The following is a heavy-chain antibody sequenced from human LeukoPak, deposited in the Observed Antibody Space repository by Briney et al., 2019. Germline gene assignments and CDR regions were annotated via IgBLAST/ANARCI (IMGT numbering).Heavy chain of an antibody. CDR2: IYYSGST. D-gene: IGHD6-6*01. J-gene: IGHJ4*02. CDR3: ARGTPSQLDFDY. V-gene: IGHV4-28*03. CDR1: GYSISSSNW. Sequence: PAATLSLTCAVSGYSISSSNWWGWIRQPPGKGLEWIGYIYYSGSTYYNPSLKSRVTISLDTSKNQFSLNLSSVTAADTAVYYCARGTPSQLDFDYWGQGTLVTVSS.